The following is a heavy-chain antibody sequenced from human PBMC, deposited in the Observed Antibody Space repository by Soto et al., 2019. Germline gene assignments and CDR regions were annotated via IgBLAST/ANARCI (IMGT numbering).Heavy chain of an antibody. CDR1: GYTFTSYA. D-gene: IGHD6-13*01. J-gene: IGHJ4*02. V-gene: IGHV1-3*01. CDR2: INAGNGNT. CDR3: ARGDSSSWYARDY. Sequence: QVQLVQSGAEVKKPGASVKVSCKASGYTFTSYAMHWVRQAPGPRLEWMGWINAGNGNTKYSHKFHGRVTITRDTSSSTAYMELSSLRSEDTAVYYCARGDSSSWYARDYWGQGTLVTVSS.